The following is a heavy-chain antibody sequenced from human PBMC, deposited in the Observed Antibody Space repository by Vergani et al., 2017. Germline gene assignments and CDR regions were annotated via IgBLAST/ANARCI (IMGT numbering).Heavy chain of an antibody. J-gene: IGHJ1*01. D-gene: IGHD6-19*01. CDR1: GVSIGSNSYY. V-gene: IGHV4-39*01. CDR3: TRHGRSGWAGYLQH. CDR2: IYYTGTT. Sequence: QLQLQESGPGLVKPSETLSLTCTVSGVSIGSNSYYWGWIRQPPGKGLEWIGTIYYTGTTYYNEAHKSRLTISVDTSKNQFPLNLTSVTAADTAVYYCTRHGRSGWAGYLQHWGQGTLVTASS.